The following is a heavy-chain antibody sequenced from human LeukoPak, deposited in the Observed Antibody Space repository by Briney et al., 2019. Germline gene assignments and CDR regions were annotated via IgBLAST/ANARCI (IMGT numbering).Heavy chain of an antibody. V-gene: IGHV1-69*13. Sequence: GASVKVSCKASGGTFSNYAISWVRQAPGQGLEWMGGIIPIFGTANYAQKFQGRVTITADESTSTAYMELSSLRSEDTAVYYCAGIAAARPFDYWGQGTLVTVSS. D-gene: IGHD6-25*01. CDR1: GGTFSNYA. CDR2: IIPIFGTA. CDR3: AGIAAARPFDY. J-gene: IGHJ4*02.